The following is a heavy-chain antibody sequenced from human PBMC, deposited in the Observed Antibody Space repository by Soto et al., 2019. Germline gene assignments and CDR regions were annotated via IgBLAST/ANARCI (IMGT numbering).Heavy chain of an antibody. J-gene: IGHJ4*02. CDR1: GGSFSGYY. Sequence: SETLSLTCAVYGGSFSGYYWSWIRQPPGKGLEWIGDINHSGSTNYNPSLKSRVTISVDTSKNQFSLKLSSVTAADTAVYYCARTAMVTRYFDYWGQGTLVTVSS. V-gene: IGHV4-34*01. D-gene: IGHD5-18*01. CDR3: ARTAMVTRYFDY. CDR2: INHSGST.